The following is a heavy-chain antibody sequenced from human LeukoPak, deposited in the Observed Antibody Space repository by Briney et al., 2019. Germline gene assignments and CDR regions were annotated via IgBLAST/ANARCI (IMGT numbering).Heavy chain of an antibody. Sequence: ASVKVSCKASGYTFTGYYMHWVRQAPGQGLEWMGWINPNSGGTNYAQKFQGRVTMTRDTSISTAYMELSSLRSDDTAVYYCARSEELRYFDWQPTPDYWGQGTLVTVSS. V-gene: IGHV1-2*02. J-gene: IGHJ4*02. CDR2: INPNSGGT. CDR3: ARSEELRYFDWQPTPDY. CDR1: GYTFTGYY. D-gene: IGHD3-9*01.